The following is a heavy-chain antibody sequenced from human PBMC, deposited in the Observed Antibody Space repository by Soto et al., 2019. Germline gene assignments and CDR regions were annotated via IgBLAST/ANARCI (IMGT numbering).Heavy chain of an antibody. CDR3: ARDPRATVDYHYVMDV. J-gene: IGHJ6*02. V-gene: IGHV4-4*02. Sequence: SENLSLTCAVSGASISSNNWWNWVRQPPGKGLEWIGEIYHSGNINYNPSLKSRVTISLDKSKNRFSLKLSSVTAADTAVYYCARDPRATVDYHYVMDVWGQGTTVTVSS. CDR1: GASISSNNW. D-gene: IGHD1-26*01. CDR2: IYHSGNI.